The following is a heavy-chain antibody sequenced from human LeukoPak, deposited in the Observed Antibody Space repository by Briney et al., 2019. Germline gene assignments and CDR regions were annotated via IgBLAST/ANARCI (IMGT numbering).Heavy chain of an antibody. Sequence: PGGSLRLSCAASGFTSSSYWMSWVRQAPGKGLEWVANIKQDGSEKYYVDSVKGRFTISRDNAKNSLYLQMNSLRAEDTAVYYCARADSSGYYYRRYYMDVWGKGTTVTVSS. J-gene: IGHJ6*03. D-gene: IGHD3-22*01. CDR1: GFTSSSYW. CDR3: ARADSSGYYYRRYYMDV. CDR2: IKQDGSEK. V-gene: IGHV3-7*01.